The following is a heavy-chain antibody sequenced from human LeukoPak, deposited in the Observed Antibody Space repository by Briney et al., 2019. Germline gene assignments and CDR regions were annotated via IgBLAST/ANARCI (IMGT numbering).Heavy chain of an antibody. D-gene: IGHD5-24*01. V-gene: IGHV3-74*01. J-gene: IGHJ3*02. CDR1: GFTFSTNW. CDR3: GREQFYAFDI. Sequence: PGGSLRLSCAASGFTFSTNWMHWVRQAPGKGLVWVSRIKGDGSITNYADSVKGRFTISRDNAKNTLYLQMNSLRAEDTAVYYCGREQFYAFDIWGPGTTVTVAS. CDR2: IKGDGSIT.